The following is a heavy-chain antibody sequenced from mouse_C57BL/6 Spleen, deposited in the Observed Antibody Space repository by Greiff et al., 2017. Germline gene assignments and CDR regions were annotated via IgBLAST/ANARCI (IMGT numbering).Heavy chain of an antibody. CDR3: ARPLYYAMDY. CDR1: GYAFSSSW. J-gene: IGHJ4*01. CDR2: IYPGDGDT. V-gene: IGHV1-82*01. Sequence: QVQLQQSGPELVKPGASVKISCKASGYAFSSSWMHWVKQRPGKGLEWIGRIYPGDGDTNYNGKFKGKDTLTADKSSSTAYMQLSSLTSEYSAVYFCARPLYYAMDYWGQGTSVTVSS.